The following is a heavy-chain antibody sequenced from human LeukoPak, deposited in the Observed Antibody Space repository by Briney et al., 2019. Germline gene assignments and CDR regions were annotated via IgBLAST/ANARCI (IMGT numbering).Heavy chain of an antibody. J-gene: IGHJ3*02. CDR2: ISHSGST. CDR1: GGSFSGYY. CDR3: ASGTAARDDAFDI. V-gene: IGHV4-34*01. Sequence: SETLSLTCAVYGGSFSGYYWSWIRQPPGKGLEWIGEISHSGSTNYNPSLKSRVTISVDTSKNQFSLKLSSVTAADTAVYYCASGTAARDDAFDIWGQGTMVTVSS.